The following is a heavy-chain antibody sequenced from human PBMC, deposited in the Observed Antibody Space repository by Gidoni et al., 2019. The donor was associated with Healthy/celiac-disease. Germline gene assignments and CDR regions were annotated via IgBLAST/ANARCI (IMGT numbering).Heavy chain of an antibody. CDR2: IIPIFGTA. CDR1: GGTFSSYA. CDR3: ARVDEEYPDIVVVPAAIPLGRTNYGMDV. D-gene: IGHD2-2*01. V-gene: IGHV1-69*06. J-gene: IGHJ6*02. Sequence: QVQLVQSGAEVKKPGSSVKVSCKASGGTFSSYAISWVRQAPGQGLEWMGGIIPIFGTANYAQKFQGRVTITADKSTSTAYMELSSLRSEDTAVYYCARVDEEYPDIVVVPAAIPLGRTNYGMDVWGQGTTVTVSS.